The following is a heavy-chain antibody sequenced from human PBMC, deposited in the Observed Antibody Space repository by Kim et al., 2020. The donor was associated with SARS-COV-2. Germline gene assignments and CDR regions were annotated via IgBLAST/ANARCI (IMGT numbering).Heavy chain of an antibody. CDR2: T. J-gene: IGHJ4*02. CDR3: ARGYTATHLGY. Sequence: TSYAQKFQGRVTMTRDTSPSTVYMELSSLRSEDTAVYYCARGYTATHLGYWGQGTLVTVSS. D-gene: IGHD5-18*01. V-gene: IGHV1-46*01.